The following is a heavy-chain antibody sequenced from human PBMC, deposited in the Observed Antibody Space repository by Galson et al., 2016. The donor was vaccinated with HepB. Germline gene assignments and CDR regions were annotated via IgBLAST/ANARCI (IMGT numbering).Heavy chain of an antibody. J-gene: IGHJ4*02. CDR1: GDTFSKHG. CDR2: IIPIFGKR. Sequence: SVKVSCKGSGDTFSKHGINWVRRAPGQGLEWIGGIIPIFGKRNYAQNFQGRVTITADESTNTASMELISLRSEDTAVYFCARSYYMSTEGYRPFDSWSQGTLVTVSS. CDR3: ARSYYMSTEGYRPFDS. D-gene: IGHD5-18*01. V-gene: IGHV1-69*13.